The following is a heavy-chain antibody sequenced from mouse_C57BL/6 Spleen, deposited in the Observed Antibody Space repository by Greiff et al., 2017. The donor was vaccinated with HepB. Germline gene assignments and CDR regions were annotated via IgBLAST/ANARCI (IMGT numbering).Heavy chain of an antibody. Sequence: EVMLVESGGGLVQPGGSLKLSCAASGFTFSDYYMYWVRQTPEKRLEWVAYISNGGGSTYYPDTVKGRFTISRDNAKNTLYLQMSRLKSEDTAMYYCARLYDYYFDYWGQGTTLTVSS. D-gene: IGHD2-4*01. V-gene: IGHV5-12*01. J-gene: IGHJ2*01. CDR1: GFTFSDYY. CDR3: ARLYDYYFDY. CDR2: ISNGGGST.